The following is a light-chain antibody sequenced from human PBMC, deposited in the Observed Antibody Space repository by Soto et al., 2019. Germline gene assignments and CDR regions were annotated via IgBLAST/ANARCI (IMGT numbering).Light chain of an antibody. CDR3: QQYNNSSLT. CDR2: GAS. J-gene: IGKJ4*01. V-gene: IGKV3-15*01. Sequence: EIVMTQSPATLSVSPGERATLSCRASQSVSSNLAWYRQKPGQAPRLLIYGASTRATGIPARFSGSGSGTEFTLTISSLQSEDFAVYYCQQYNNSSLTFGGGTKVDIK. CDR1: QSVSSN.